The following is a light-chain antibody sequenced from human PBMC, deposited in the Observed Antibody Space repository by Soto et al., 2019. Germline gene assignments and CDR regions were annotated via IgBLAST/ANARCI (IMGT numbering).Light chain of an antibody. V-gene: IGKV3-11*01. CDR2: DAS. Sequence: EIVLTQSPATLSFSPGERCTLSFMASQSVSSYLAWYQQKPGQAPRLLIYDASNRATGIPARFSGSGSGTDFTLTISSLEPEDFAVYYCQQRSNWPRTFGQGTKVDIK. CDR1: QSVSSY. CDR3: QQRSNWPRT. J-gene: IGKJ1*01.